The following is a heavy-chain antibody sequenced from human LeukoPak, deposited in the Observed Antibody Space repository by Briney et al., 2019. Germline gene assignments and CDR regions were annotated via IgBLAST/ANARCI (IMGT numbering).Heavy chain of an antibody. J-gene: IGHJ6*03. CDR1: GFIFSSYG. CDR2: IWYDGSVK. Sequence: GGSLRLSCAASGFIFSSYGMHWVRQAPGKGLEWVAVIWYDGSVKYYADSVKGRFTVSRDNYKKTLYLRMDSLRAEDTAVYYCAKDARVRDWNYAQYYYYMDVWGKGTTVTVSS. CDR3: AKDARVRDWNYAQYYYYMDV. D-gene: IGHD1-7*01. V-gene: IGHV3-33*03.